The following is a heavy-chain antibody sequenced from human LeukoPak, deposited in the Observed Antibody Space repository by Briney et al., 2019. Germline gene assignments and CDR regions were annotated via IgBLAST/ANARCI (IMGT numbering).Heavy chain of an antibody. V-gene: IGHV3-30-3*01. D-gene: IGHD1-1*01. Sequence: GRSLRLSCAASGFTFSSYAMHWVRQAPGKGLEWVAVISYDGSNKYYADSVKGRFTISRDNSKNTLYLQMNSLRAEDTAVYYCARGRTGTLALWGQGTLVTVSS. CDR3: ARGRTGTLAL. CDR2: ISYDGSNK. J-gene: IGHJ4*02. CDR1: GFTFSSYA.